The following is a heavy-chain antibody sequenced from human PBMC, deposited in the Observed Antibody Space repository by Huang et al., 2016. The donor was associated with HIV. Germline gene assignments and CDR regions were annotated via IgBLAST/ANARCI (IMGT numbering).Heavy chain of an antibody. Sequence: QVQLQESGPGLVKPSETLSLACSVSGDSVSNHYWNWIRQNPGKGLEWIGRIYSSGTTIYNPSLNNRVSFSLDTSKNQLALNVTSVTAADTAVYYCARGFDILVDRFDFWGQGTLVTVSS. CDR2: IYSSGTT. CDR3: ARGFDILVDRFDF. D-gene: IGHD3-9*01. CDR1: GDSVSNHY. V-gene: IGHV4-59*02. J-gene: IGHJ4*02.